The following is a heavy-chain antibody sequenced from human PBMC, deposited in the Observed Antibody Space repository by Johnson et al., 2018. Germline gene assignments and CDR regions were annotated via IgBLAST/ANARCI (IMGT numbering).Heavy chain of an antibody. CDR2: IYYSGST. J-gene: IGHJ6*03. D-gene: IGHD1-26*01. V-gene: IGHV4-59*01. Sequence: QVQLVESGPGLVKPSETLSLTCTVSGCSISSYYWSWIRQPPGKGLEWIGYIYYSGSTDYNPSLKSRVTISVDTSKRHFSLMLSSVTAADTAVYYWARWRSGLYSVLDHYYYMDVWGKGTTVTVSS. CDR1: GCSISSYY. CDR3: ARWRSGLYSVLDHYYYMDV.